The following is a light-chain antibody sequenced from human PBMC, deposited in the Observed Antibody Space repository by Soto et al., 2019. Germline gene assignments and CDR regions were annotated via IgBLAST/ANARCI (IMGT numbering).Light chain of an antibody. V-gene: IGLV2-11*01. CDR1: TSDVGGYNY. CDR3: CSYAGSYSYV. Sequence: HSALTQPRSVSGSPGQSVTISCTGTTSDVGGYNYVSWYQHHPSKAPKLMIYDVTKRPSGVPDRFSGSRSGNTASLTISGLQAEDEADYYCCSYAGSYSYVFGTGTKLTVL. CDR2: DVT. J-gene: IGLJ1*01.